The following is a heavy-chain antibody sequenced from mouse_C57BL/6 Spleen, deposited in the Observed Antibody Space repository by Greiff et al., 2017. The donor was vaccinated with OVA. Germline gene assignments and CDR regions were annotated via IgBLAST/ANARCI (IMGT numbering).Heavy chain of an antibody. J-gene: IGHJ2*01. Sequence: VQLQQSGAELAKPGASVKLSCKASGYTFTSYWMHWVKQRPGQGLEWIGYINPSSGYTKYNQKFKDKATLTADKSSSTAYMQLSSLTYEDSAVYYCAREDYSNYGYFDYWGQGTTLTVSS. V-gene: IGHV1-7*01. CDR3: AREDYSNYGYFDY. CDR2: INPSSGYT. D-gene: IGHD2-5*01. CDR1: GYTFTSYW.